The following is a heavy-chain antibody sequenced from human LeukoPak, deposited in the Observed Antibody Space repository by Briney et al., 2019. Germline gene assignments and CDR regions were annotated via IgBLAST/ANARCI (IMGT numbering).Heavy chain of an antibody. D-gene: IGHD3-10*01. CDR1: GFTFSSYG. CDR2: ISYDGSNK. Sequence: GVLRLSCAASGFTFSSYGMHWVRQAPGKGLEWVAVISYDGSNKYYADSVKGRFTISRDNSKNTLYLQMNSLRAEDTAVYYCAKDAQLLWFGESNIDYWGQGTLVTVSS. CDR3: AKDAQLLWFGESNIDY. J-gene: IGHJ4*02. V-gene: IGHV3-30*18.